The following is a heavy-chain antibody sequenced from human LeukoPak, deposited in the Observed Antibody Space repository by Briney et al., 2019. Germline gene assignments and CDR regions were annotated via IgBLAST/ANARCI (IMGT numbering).Heavy chain of an antibody. D-gene: IGHD3-10*01. CDR2: INPNSGGT. Sequence: GASVKVSCKASGYTFTGYYMHWVRQAPGQGLEWMGWINPNSGGTNYAQKFQGRVTMTRDTSISTAYMELSRLRSDDTAVYYCAREGDGSGSYSPTFDYWGQGTLVTVSS. CDR1: GYTFTGYY. CDR3: AREGDGSGSYSPTFDY. J-gene: IGHJ4*02. V-gene: IGHV1-2*02.